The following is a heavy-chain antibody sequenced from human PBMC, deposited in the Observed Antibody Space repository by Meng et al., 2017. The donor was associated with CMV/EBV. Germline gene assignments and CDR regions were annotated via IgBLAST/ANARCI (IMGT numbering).Heavy chain of an antibody. V-gene: IGHV1-46*01. CDR1: GYTFTGYY. J-gene: IGHJ4*02. CDR3: ARERGGSIAAAGPLDY. D-gene: IGHD6-13*01. CDR2: INPSGGST. Sequence: ASVKVSCKASGYTFTGYYMHWVRQAPGQGLEWMGIINPSGGSTSYAQKFQGRVTMTRDTSTSTVYMELSSLRSEDTAVYYCARERGGSIAAAGPLDYWGQGTLVTVSS.